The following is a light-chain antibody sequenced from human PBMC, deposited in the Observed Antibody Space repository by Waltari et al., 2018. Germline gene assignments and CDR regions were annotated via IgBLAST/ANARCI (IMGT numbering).Light chain of an antibody. CDR3: QSYDSSNQGGVV. CDR1: SGSIASNY. CDR2: ADN. V-gene: IGLV6-57*02. Sequence: NFMLTQPHSVSESPGKTVTISCTGSSGSIASNYVQWYQQRPGSAPTTVIYADNHRPPGVPDRFSGSIDSSANSASLTISGLKTEDEADYYCQSYDSSNQGGVVFGGGTKLTVL. J-gene: IGLJ2*01.